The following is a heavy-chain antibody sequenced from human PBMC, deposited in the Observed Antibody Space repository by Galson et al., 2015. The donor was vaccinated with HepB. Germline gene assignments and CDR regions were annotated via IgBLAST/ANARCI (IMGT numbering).Heavy chain of an antibody. J-gene: IGHJ5*02. V-gene: IGHV1-69*13. CDR3: TTRYCSGGSCYNWFDP. D-gene: IGHD2-15*01. Sequence: SVKVSCKASGGTFSSYAISWVRQAPGQGLEWMGGIIPIFGTANYAQKFQGRVTITADESTSTAYMELSSLRSEDTAVYYCTTRYCSGGSCYNWFDPWGQGTLVTVSS. CDR2: IIPIFGTA. CDR1: GGTFSSYA.